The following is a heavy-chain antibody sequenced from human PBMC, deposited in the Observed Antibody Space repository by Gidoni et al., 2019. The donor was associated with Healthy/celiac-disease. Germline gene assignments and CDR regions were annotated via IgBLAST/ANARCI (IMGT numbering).Heavy chain of an antibody. J-gene: IGHJ6*02. CDR1: GFTVSSNY. CDR2: IYSGGST. D-gene: IGHD3-10*01. V-gene: IGHV3-66*01. CDR3: ARRGSGFSMDV. Sequence: EVQLVESGGGWVQPGGSLRLSCAASGFTVSSNYMSWVRQAPGKGLEWVSVIYSGGSTYYADSVKGRFTISRDNSKNTLYLQMNSLRAEDTAVYYCARRGSGFSMDVWGQGTTVTVSS.